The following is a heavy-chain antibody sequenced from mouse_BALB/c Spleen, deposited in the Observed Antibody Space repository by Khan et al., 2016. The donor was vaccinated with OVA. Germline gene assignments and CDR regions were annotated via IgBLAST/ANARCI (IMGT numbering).Heavy chain of an antibody. CDR2: INPSNGGT. V-gene: IGHV1S81*02. J-gene: IGHJ3*01. CDR1: GYTFTSYY. D-gene: IGHD1-1*02. CDR3: TRSGWAAVAY. Sequence: VQLQQSGAELVKPGASVKLSCKASGYTFTSYYIYWVKQRPGQGLEWIGGINPSNGGTYFNEKFESKATLTVDKSSSTAFMQVSSLTSEDSAVYYCTRSGWAAVAYWGQGTLVTVSA.